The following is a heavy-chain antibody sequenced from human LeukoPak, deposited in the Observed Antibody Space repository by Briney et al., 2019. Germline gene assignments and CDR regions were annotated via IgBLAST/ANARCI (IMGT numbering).Heavy chain of an antibody. J-gene: IGHJ4*02. V-gene: IGHV1-8*01. D-gene: IGHD6-19*01. CDR2: MNPNSGNT. Sequence: ASVKVSCKASGYTFTSYDINWVRQATGQGLEWMGWMNPNSGNTGYAQKFQGRVTMTRNASISTAYMEMSSLRSDDTAVFYCARGGRYSSAWYDYWGQGTLVTVSS. CDR1: GYTFTSYD. CDR3: ARGGRYSSAWYDY.